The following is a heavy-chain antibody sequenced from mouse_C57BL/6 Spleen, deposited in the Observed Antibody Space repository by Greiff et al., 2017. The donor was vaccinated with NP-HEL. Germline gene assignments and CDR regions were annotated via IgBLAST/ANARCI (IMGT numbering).Heavy chain of an antibody. J-gene: IGHJ3*01. CDR2: INPNNGGT. Sequence: EVQLQQSGPELVKPGASVKMSCKASGYTFTDYNMHWVKQSHGKSLEWIGYINPNNGGTSYNQKFKGKATLTVNKSSSTAYMELRSLTSEDSAVYYCARGSYDEEAWFAYWGQGTLVTVSA. V-gene: IGHV1-22*01. D-gene: IGHD2-12*01. CDR1: GYTFTDYN. CDR3: ARGSYDEEAWFAY.